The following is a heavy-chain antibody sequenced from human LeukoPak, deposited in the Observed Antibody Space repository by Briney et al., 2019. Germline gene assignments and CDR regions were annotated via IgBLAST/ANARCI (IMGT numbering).Heavy chain of an antibody. CDR3: VGDYVWGSYRFRDY. V-gene: IGHV4-34*03. CDR2: INHSGST. Sequence: PSETLSLTCAVYGGSFSGYYWSWIRQPPGKGLEWIGEINHSGSTNYNPSLKSRVTISVDTSKNQFSLKLSSVTAADTAVYYCVGDYVWGSYRFRDYWGQGTLVTVSS. D-gene: IGHD3-16*02. J-gene: IGHJ4*02. CDR1: GGSFSGYY.